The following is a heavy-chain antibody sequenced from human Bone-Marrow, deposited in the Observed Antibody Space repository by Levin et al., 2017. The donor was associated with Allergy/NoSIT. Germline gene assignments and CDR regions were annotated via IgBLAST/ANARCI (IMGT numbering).Heavy chain of an antibody. V-gene: IGHV1-58*01. D-gene: IGHD6-13*01. CDR2: IVVGSGNT. CDR1: GFTFTSSA. J-gene: IGHJ6*02. CDR3: AAPWENVGVAADHYYYYGMDV. Sequence: ASVKVSCKASGFTFTSSAVQWVRQARGQRLEWIGWIVVGSGNTNYAQKFQERVTITRDMSTSTAYMELSSLRSEDTAVYYCAAPWENVGVAADHYYYYGMDVWGQGTTVTVSS.